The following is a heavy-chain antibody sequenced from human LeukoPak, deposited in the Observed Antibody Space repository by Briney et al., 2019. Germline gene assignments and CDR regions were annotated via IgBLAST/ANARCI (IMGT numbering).Heavy chain of an antibody. CDR2: INPSGGGT. Sequence: GASVKVSCKASGYTFTSYYMNWVRQAPGQGLEWRGIINPSGGGTSYAQKLQGRVTMTRDTSTSTVYMELSSLRSEDTAVYYCARDSIGSYHYFDYWGQGTLVSVSS. J-gene: IGHJ4*02. V-gene: IGHV1-46*04. CDR3: ARDSIGSYHYFDY. D-gene: IGHD1-26*01. CDR1: GYTFTSYY.